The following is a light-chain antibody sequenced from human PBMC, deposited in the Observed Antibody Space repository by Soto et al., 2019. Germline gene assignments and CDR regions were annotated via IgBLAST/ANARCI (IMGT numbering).Light chain of an antibody. Sequence: VLTQSPATLSLSPGERATLSCRASQSIHTSLAWYQQKSGKPPRLVIYDSTLRANGVPDRFGGSRSGTEFTLPINSLEPEDFAVYYCQQRNVWPPITFGQGTRLEI. CDR2: DST. CDR1: QSIHTS. V-gene: IGKV3-11*01. CDR3: QQRNVWPPIT. J-gene: IGKJ5*01.